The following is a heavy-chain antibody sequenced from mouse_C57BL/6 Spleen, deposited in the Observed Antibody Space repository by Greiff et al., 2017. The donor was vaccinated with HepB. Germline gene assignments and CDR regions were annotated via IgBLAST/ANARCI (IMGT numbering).Heavy chain of an antibody. CDR2: IYPRSGNT. CDR1: GYTFTSYG. Sequence: VKLVESGAELARPGASVKLSCKASGYTFTSYGISWVKQRTGQGLEWIGEIYPRSGNTYYNEKFKGKATLTADKSSSTAYMELRSLTSEDSAVYFCEAVVALYYYAMDYWGQGTSVTVSS. V-gene: IGHV1-81*01. J-gene: IGHJ4*01. CDR3: EAVVALYYYAMDY. D-gene: IGHD1-1*01.